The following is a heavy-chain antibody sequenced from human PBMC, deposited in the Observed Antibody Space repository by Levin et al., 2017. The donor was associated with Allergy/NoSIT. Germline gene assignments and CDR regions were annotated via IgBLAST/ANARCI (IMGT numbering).Heavy chain of an antibody. CDR2: INPNSGGT. D-gene: IGHD5-18*01. Sequence: NTGGSLRLSCKASGYTFTGYYMHWVRLAPGQGLEWMGWINPNSGGTKYAQKFQGRVTMTRATSISTAYMELSRLRSDDTAVYYCARGRGYTYDYPKYYFDYWGQGTLVTVSS. J-gene: IGHJ4*02. CDR1: GYTFTGYY. CDR3: ARGRGYTYDYPKYYFDY. V-gene: IGHV1-2*02.